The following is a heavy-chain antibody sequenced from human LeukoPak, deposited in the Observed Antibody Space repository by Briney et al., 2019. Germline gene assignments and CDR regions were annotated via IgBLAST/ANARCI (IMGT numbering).Heavy chain of an antibody. D-gene: IGHD6-19*01. J-gene: IGHJ6*02. V-gene: IGHV1-18*01. Sequence: ASVKVSCKASGYTFTSYGISWVQQAPGQGLEGMGWISAYNGNTNYAQKLQGRVTMTTDTSTSTAYMELRSLRSDDTAVYYCARGGYSSGWYLGMDVWGQGTTVTVSS. CDR1: GYTFTSYG. CDR3: ARGGYSSGWYLGMDV. CDR2: ISAYNGNT.